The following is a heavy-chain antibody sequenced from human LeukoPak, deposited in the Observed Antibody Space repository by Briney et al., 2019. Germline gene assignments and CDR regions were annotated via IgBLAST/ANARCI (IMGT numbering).Heavy chain of an antibody. J-gene: IGHJ4*02. CDR2: INPNSGGT. CDR3: ARTYYDILAGYRHFDY. CDR1: GYTFTGYY. Sequence: ASVKVSCKASGYTFTGYYMHWVRQAPGQGLERMGRINPNSGGTNYAQKFQGRVTMTRDTSISTAYMELSRLRSDDTAVYYCARTYYDILAGYRHFDYWGQGTLVTVSS. V-gene: IGHV1-2*06. D-gene: IGHD3-9*01.